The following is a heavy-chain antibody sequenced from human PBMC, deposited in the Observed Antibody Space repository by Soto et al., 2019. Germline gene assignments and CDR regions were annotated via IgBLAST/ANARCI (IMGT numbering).Heavy chain of an antibody. V-gene: IGHV1-69*01. CDR1: GCTFSSYA. CDR2: IIPIFGTA. Sequence: AEKVSCKASGCTFSSYASIWVGQAPGQGLEGMGGIIPIFGTANYAQKFQGRVTITADESTSTAYMELSSLRSEDTAVYYCARICSSTSCYTGLMGYYYGMDVWGQGTTVTVA. J-gene: IGHJ6*02. D-gene: IGHD2-2*02. CDR3: ARICSSTSCYTGLMGYYYGMDV.